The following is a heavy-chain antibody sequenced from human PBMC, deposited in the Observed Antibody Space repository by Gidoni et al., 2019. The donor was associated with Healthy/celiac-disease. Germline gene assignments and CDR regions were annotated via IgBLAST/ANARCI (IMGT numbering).Heavy chain of an antibody. CDR1: GFTFSSYG. CDR2: ISYEGSNK. CDR3: AKELGSSWSVRDYYYGMDV. V-gene: IGHV3-30*18. J-gene: IGHJ6*02. Sequence: QVQLVESGGGVVQPGRSLRLSCAASGFTFSSYGMHWVRQAPGKGLEWVAVISYEGSNKYYADSVKGRFTISRDNSKNTLYLQMNSLRAEDTAVYYCAKELGSSWSVRDYYYGMDVWGQGTTVTVSS. D-gene: IGHD6-13*01.